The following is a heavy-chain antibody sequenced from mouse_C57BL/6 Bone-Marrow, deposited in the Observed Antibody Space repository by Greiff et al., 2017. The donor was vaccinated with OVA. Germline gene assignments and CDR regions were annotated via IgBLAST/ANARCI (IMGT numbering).Heavy chain of an antibody. J-gene: IGHJ1*03. V-gene: IGHV5-6*01. D-gene: IGHD1-1*01. CDR1: GFTFSSYG. CDR3: ARHRTTVPSCWYFDV. CDR2: ISSGGSYT. Sequence: EVMLVESGGDLVKPGGSLKLSCAASGFTFSSYGMSWVRQTPDKRLEWVATISSGGSYTYYPDSVKGRFTISRDNAKNTLYLQMSSLKSEDTAMYYCARHRTTVPSCWYFDVWGTGTTVTVSS.